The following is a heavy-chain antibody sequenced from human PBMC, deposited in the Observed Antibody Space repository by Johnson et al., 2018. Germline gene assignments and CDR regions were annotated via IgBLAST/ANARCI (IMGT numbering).Heavy chain of an antibody. J-gene: IGHJ1*01. Sequence: QVQLVQSGGGVVQPGRSLRLSCVGSGFTFSGFGMHWVRQAPGKGLEWLAVLSDDGSNQFYADSVKGRFTISRDNSKNTLYLQMNSLRAEDTAGYYGAREDDSSGYYLEHFQHWGQGTRVTVSS. CDR2: LSDDGSNQ. D-gene: IGHD3-22*01. CDR1: GFTFSGFG. CDR3: AREDDSSGYYLEHFQH. V-gene: IGHV3-30*03.